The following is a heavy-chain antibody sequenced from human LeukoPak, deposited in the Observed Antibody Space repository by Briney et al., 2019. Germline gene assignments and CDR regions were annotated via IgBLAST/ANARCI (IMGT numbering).Heavy chain of an antibody. J-gene: IGHJ4*02. Sequence: SQTLSLTCAITGDSVSSNTVTWIWIRQSPSRGLEWLGRTYHRSKWYSEYAVSVQSRITINPGTSKNQFSLQLNSVTPEDTAVYYCGRQNSGKGGIDYWGQGTLVTVSS. CDR3: GRQNSGKGGIDY. CDR2: TYHRSKWYS. D-gene: IGHD1-26*01. V-gene: IGHV6-1*01. CDR1: GDSVSSNTVT.